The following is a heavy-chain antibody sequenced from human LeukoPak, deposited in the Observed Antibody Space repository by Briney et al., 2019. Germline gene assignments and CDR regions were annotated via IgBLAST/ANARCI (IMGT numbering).Heavy chain of an antibody. V-gene: IGHV4-38-2*02. CDR1: GYSISSGYS. Sequence: SETLSLTCTVSGYSISSGYSWGWIRQPPGKGLEWIGSISHSGSTYYSPSLKSRVTISVDTSKNQFSLKLSSVTAADTAVYYCARTYYYDSRAYYPSAYWGQGTLVTVSS. J-gene: IGHJ4*02. D-gene: IGHD3-22*01. CDR3: ARTYYYDSRAYYPSAY. CDR2: ISHSGST.